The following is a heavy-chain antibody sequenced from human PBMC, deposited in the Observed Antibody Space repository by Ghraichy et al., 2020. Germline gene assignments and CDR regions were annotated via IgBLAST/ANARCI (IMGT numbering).Heavy chain of an antibody. D-gene: IGHD3-10*01. CDR3: ARGGWFGELRAFDI. Sequence: SETLSLTCAVYGGSFSGYYWSWIRQPPGKGLEWIGEINHSGSTNYNPSLKSRVTISVDTSKNQFSLKLSSVTAADTAVDYCARGGWFGELRAFDIWGQGTMVTVSS. CDR2: INHSGST. V-gene: IGHV4-34*01. CDR1: GGSFSGYY. J-gene: IGHJ3*02.